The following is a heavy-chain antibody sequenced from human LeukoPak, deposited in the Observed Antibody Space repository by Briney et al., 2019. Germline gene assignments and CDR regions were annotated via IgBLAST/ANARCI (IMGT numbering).Heavy chain of an antibody. Sequence: GGSLRLSCAASGFTFSSYGMHWVRQAPGKGLEWVAVISYDGTNKYYADSVKGRFTISRDDSKNTAYLQMNSLKTEDTAVYYCTRGSQSDYYYGMDVWGQGTTVTVSS. V-gene: IGHV3-30*03. CDR3: TRGSQSDYYYGMDV. CDR2: ISYDGTNK. J-gene: IGHJ6*02. CDR1: GFTFSSYG.